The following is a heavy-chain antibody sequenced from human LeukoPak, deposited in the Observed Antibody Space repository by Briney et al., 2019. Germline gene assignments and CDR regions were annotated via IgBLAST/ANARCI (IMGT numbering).Heavy chain of an antibody. CDR3: AREGGPYCSSTSCYPN. Sequence: ASVKVSCKASGYTFTSYGINWVRQAPGQGLEWMGWISAYNGNTNYAQKLQGRVTMTTDTSTSTAYMELRSLRSDDTAVYYCAREGGPYCSSTSCYPNWGQGTLVTVSS. D-gene: IGHD2-2*01. V-gene: IGHV1-18*01. CDR1: GYTFTSYG. CDR2: ISAYNGNT. J-gene: IGHJ4*02.